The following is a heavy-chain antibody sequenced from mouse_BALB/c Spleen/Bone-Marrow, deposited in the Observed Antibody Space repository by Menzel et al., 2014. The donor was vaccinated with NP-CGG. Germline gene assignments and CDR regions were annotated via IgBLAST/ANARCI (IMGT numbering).Heavy chain of an antibody. V-gene: IGHV1-69*02. CDR3: ARGRGRRGDYFDY. J-gene: IGHJ2*01. CDR2: IHPSDSET. Sequence: VQGVESGAELVKPGASVKLSCKASGYSFTSYWMNWVKQRPGQGLEWIGMIHPSDSETRLNQKFKDKATLTVDKSSSTAYMQLSSPTSEDSAVYYCARGRGRRGDYFDYWGQGTTLTVSS. CDR1: GYSFTSYW. D-gene: IGHD2-12*01.